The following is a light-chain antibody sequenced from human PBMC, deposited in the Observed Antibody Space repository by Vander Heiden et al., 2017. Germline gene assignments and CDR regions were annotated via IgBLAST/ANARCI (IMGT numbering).Light chain of an antibody. CDR3: QEYGSSPF. CDR1: QSVSSSY. CDR2: GAS. V-gene: IGKV3-20*01. Sequence: EIVLTQSPGTPSLSPGERATLSCRASQSVSSSYLAWYQQEPGQAPRLLIYGASSRATGIPDRFSGSGSGTDFTLTISRLEPEDIAVYYCQEYGSSPFFGGGTKVEIK. J-gene: IGKJ4*01.